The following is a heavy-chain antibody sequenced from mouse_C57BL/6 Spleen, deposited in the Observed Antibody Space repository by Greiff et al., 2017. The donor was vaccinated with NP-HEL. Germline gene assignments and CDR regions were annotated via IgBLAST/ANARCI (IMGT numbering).Heavy chain of an antibody. J-gene: IGHJ2*01. Sequence: VKLQQSGAELVRPGTSVKVSCKASGYAFTNYLIEWVKQRPGQGLEWIGVINPGSGGTNYNEKFKGKATLTADKSSSTAHMQLSSLTSEDSAVYFCARSWFITTVDYFDYWGQGTTLTVSS. V-gene: IGHV1-54*01. CDR3: ARSWFITTVDYFDY. D-gene: IGHD1-1*01. CDR2: INPGSGGT. CDR1: GYAFTNYL.